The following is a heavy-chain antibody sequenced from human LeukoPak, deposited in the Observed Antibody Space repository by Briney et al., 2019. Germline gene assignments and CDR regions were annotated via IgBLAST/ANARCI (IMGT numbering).Heavy chain of an antibody. CDR3: ARSRYDFWGDYYYYYYMDV. CDR1: GGTFNSYA. CDR2: VIPIFGTA. Sequence: SVRVSCKASGGTFNSYAISWVRQAPGQGLEWMGGVIPIFGTANYAQKFQGRVTITTDESTSTAYMELNSLRSEDTAVYYCARSRYDFWGDYYYYYYMDVWGKGTTVTVSS. J-gene: IGHJ6*03. V-gene: IGHV1-69*05. D-gene: IGHD3-3*01.